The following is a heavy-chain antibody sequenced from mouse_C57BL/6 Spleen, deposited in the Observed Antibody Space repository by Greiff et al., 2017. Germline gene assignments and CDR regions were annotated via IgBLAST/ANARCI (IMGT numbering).Heavy chain of an antibody. V-gene: IGHV5-17*01. CDR1: GFTFSDYG. J-gene: IGHJ4*01. CDR2: ISSGSCTI. Sequence: EVHLVESGGGLVKPGGSLKLSCAASGFTFSDYGMHWVRQAPEKGLEWVAYISSGSCTIYYADTVKGRFTISRDNAKNTLFLQMTSLRSEDTAVYYCARAENYYAMDYWGQGTSVTVSS. CDR3: ARAENYYAMDY.